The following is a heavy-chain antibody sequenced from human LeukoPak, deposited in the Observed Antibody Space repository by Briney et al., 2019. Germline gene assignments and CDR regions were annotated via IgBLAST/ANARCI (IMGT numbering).Heavy chain of an antibody. V-gene: IGHV1-46*01. CDR3: ARGSDRPGPHNWFDP. CDR1: GYTFTSYY. CDR2: INPSGGST. D-gene: IGHD3-10*01. Sequence: GASVKVSCKASGYTFTSYYMHWVRQAPGQGLEWMGIINPSGGSTSYAQKFQGRVTMTRDMSTSTVYMELSSLRSEDTAVYYCARGSDRPGPHNWFDPWGQGTLVTVSS. J-gene: IGHJ5*02.